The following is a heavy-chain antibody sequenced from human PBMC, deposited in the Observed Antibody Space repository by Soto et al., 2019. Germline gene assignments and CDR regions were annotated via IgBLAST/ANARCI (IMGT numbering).Heavy chain of an antibody. CDR2: INPSGST. Sequence: QVQLVQSGAEVKKPGASVKVSCKASGYTFSSYYMHWVRQAPGQGLEWMGIINPSGSTSYAQKFQGRLTMTMDTTTGAVYVELSSLRSDDTAVYDGASVYCSGGSGYGIDYWGQGTLVTVSS. D-gene: IGHD2-15*01. CDR3: ASVYCSGGSGYGIDY. J-gene: IGHJ4*02. CDR1: GYTFSSYY. V-gene: IGHV1-46*01.